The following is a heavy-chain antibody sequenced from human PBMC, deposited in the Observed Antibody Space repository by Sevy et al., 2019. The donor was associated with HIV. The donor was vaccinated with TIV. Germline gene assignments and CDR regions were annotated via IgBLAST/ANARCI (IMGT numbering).Heavy chain of an antibody. CDR3: TRWKGLQSIFDY. D-gene: IGHD1-1*01. V-gene: IGHV3-49*04. CDR2: LKSKADGGTV. J-gene: IGHJ4*02. CDR1: GFTFGDYA. Sequence: GGSLRLSCTTSGFTFGDYAMNWVRQAPGKGLEWVAFLKSKADGGTVDHAASVKGRFTISRDDSKSIAYLQMNDLTTEDTGVYYCTRWKGLQSIFDYWGPGALVTVSS.